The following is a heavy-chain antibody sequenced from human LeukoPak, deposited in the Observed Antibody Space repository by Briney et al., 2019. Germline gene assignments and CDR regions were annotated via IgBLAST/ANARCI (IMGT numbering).Heavy chain of an antibody. V-gene: IGHV1-2*02. CDR1: GYSFTGYY. D-gene: IGHD2-8*01. CDR2: INPDGGVT. Sequence: ASMKVSCKASGYSFTGYYIHWVRQAPGQGLEWMGWINPDGGVTKSAQNFQGRVTMTRDKSINTVYMELSGLTSDDTALYCCARGPNHYYYMDFWGTGTTVSVSS. J-gene: IGHJ6*03. CDR3: ARGPNHYYYMDF.